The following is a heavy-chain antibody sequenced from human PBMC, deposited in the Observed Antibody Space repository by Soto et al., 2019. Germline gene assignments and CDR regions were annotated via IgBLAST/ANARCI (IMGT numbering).Heavy chain of an antibody. CDR3: ARESSSSCHDY. D-gene: IGHD6-13*01. Sequence: QVQLVQSGAEVKKPGASVKVSCKASGYTFTSYGISWVRQAPGQGLEWMGWISAYNGNTNYAQKLQGRVTMTTDTSTCTAYIELRSLRSDDTAVYYGARESSSSCHDYWGQGNLVTVSS. CDR2: ISAYNGNT. V-gene: IGHV1-18*01. CDR1: GYTFTSYG. J-gene: IGHJ4*02.